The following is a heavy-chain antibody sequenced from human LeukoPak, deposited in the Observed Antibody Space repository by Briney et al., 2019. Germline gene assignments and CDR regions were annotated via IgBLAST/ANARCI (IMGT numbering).Heavy chain of an antibody. CDR2: KGISSVNT. J-gene: IGHJ4*01. CDR1: GFNFIVYS. D-gene: IGHD5-12*01. V-gene: IGHV3-48*01. Sequence: GGSLRLSCAASGFNFIVYSMNWVRQAPGKGVESISSKGISSVNTNYEDSVNRRYTIARDKARNGLYLQMHSLRVEDTAVYYCARDDRYALDIWRHGTLVTVSS. CDR3: ARDDRYALDI.